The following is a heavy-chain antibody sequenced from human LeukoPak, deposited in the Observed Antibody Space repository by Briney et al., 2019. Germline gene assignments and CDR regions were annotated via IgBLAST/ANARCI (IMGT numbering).Heavy chain of an antibody. J-gene: IGHJ4*02. CDR1: GFTFSSYA. CDR3: AKDLSGWSKRPNDY. D-gene: IGHD6-19*01. CDR2: ISGGGTST. V-gene: IGHV3-23*01. Sequence: GGSLRPSCAASGFTFSSYAMSWVRQAPGKGLEWVSSISGGGTSTYFADSVTGRFTISRDNSKNTLYLQVNSLRAEDTAVYYCAKDLSGWSKRPNDYWGQGTLVTVSS.